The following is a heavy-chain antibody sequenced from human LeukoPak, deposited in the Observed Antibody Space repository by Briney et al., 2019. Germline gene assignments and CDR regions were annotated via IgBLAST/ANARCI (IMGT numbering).Heavy chain of an antibody. Sequence: GGSLRLSCAASGFTVSSNYMSWVRQAPGKGLEWVSVIYSGGSTYYADSVKGRFTISRDNYKNTLYLQMNSLRAEDTAVYYCARGGALGNLAKFDYWGQGTLVTVSS. V-gene: IGHV3-66*01. J-gene: IGHJ4*02. CDR2: IYSGGST. CDR3: ARGGALGNLAKFDY. D-gene: IGHD3-16*01. CDR1: GFTVSSNY.